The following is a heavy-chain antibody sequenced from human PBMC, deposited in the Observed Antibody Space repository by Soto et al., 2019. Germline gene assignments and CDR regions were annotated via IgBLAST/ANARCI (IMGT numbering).Heavy chain of an antibody. CDR2: ISFSGNTI. Sequence: VQLVESGGGLVQPGGSLRLSCAASGFTFDDYGMNWVRQAPGKRLEWVSFISFSGNTIYYADSVRGRFTISRDNAKSTLFLQINSLRDDDTATYYCARMLDPLQYSDYWGRGTLVTVSS. D-gene: IGHD2-8*01. CDR1: GFTFDDYG. J-gene: IGHJ4*02. V-gene: IGHV3-48*02. CDR3: ARMLDPLQYSDY.